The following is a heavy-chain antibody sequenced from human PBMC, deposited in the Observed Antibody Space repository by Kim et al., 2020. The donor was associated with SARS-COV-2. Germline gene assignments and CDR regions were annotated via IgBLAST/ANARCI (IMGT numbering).Heavy chain of an antibody. CDR1: GFTFSDYS. CDR3: TTLTVVTGRPNY. CDR2: IHNDGGAT. J-gene: IGHJ4*02. V-gene: IGHV3-74*01. D-gene: IGHD3-22*01. Sequence: GGSLRLSCAASGFTFSDYSMHWVRQAPGKGLVWVSNIHNDGGATNYADSVKGRFTISRDNAKNTVYLQMNSLRAEDTAVYYCTTLTVVTGRPNYWGQGTPVTVSS.